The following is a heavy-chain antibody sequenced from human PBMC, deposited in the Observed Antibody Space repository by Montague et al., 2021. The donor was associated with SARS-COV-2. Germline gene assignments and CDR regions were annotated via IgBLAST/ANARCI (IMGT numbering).Heavy chain of an antibody. Sequence: SETLSLTCTVSGGSINSSYWCWIRQPPGQGLEWIWYIYYRGSTNYNPSLTPRVTISVDTSKNHFSLKLTSMTAADTAVYYCAREDRWNWFDPWGQGTLVIVSS. V-gene: IGHV4-59*01. J-gene: IGHJ5*02. CDR2: IYYRGST. D-gene: IGHD5-24*01. CDR3: AREDRWNWFDP. CDR1: GGSINSSY.